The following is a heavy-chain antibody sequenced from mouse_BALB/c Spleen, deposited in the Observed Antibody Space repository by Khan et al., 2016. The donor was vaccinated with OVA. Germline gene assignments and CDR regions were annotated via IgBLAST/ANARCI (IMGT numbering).Heavy chain of an antibody. J-gene: IGHJ4*01. V-gene: IGHV2-9*02. CDR3: ARGMDY. CDR1: GFSLSSHG. CDR2: IWAGGNA. Sequence: QVQLKQSGPGLVAPSQSLSITCTVSGFSLSSHGVHWVRQPPGKGLEWLGVIWAGGNAHYNSALMSRLSISKDNSKSQVFLKMNSLQTDDTAMYYCARGMDYWGQGTSVTVSA.